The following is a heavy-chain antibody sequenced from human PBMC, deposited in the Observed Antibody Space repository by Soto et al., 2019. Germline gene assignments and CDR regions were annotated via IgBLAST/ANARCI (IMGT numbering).Heavy chain of an antibody. CDR2: IIAIFGTA. D-gene: IGHD3-3*01. CDR1: VGTFSSYA. J-gene: IGHJ4*02. CDR3: ARGTLRLLEWFLDY. V-gene: IGHV1-69*13. Sequence: SVKVSCKASVGTFSSYAISWVRQAPGKGLEWRGGIIAIFGTANYAQNFQGRVTITEDESTSTAYMELSSLRAEDTAVYYCARGTLRLLEWFLDYWGQGTLVTVSS.